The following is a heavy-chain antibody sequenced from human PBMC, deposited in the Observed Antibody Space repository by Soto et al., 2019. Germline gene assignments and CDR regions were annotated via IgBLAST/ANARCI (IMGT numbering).Heavy chain of an antibody. V-gene: IGHV1-18*01. CDR2: ISAYNGNT. CDR1: GYTFTSYG. D-gene: IGHD6-19*01. J-gene: IGHJ4*02. Sequence: GASVKVSCKASGYTFTSYGISWVLQAPGQGLEWMGWISAYNGNTNYAQKLQGRVTMTTDTSTSTAYMELRSLRSDDTAVYYCARSPAWPGIAVAPDYWGQGTLVTVSS. CDR3: ARSPAWPGIAVAPDY.